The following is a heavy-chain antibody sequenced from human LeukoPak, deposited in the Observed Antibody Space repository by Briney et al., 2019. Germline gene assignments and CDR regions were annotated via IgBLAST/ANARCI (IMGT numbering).Heavy chain of an antibody. CDR3: ARDLEVPAATYWTLKNYYYYGMDV. J-gene: IGHJ6*02. D-gene: IGHD2-2*01. Sequence: GGSLRLSCAASGFTFSSYAMSWVRQAPGKGLEWVSSISSSSSYIYYADSVKGRFTISRDNAKNSLYLQMNSLRAEDTAVYYCARDLEVPAATYWTLKNYYYYGMDVWGQGTTVTVSS. CDR1: GFTFSSYA. V-gene: IGHV3-21*01. CDR2: ISSSSSYI.